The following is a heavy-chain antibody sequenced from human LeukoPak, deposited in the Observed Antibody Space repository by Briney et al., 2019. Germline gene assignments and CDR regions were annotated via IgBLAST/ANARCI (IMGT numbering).Heavy chain of an antibody. CDR1: GGTFSSYA. D-gene: IGHD1-26*01. Sequence: ASVKVSCKASGGTFSSYAISWVRQAPGQGLEWMGRIIPILGIANYAQKFQGRVTMTRDTSISTAYMELSRLRSDDTAVYYCARAAFGGATAYWGQGTLVTVSS. J-gene: IGHJ4*02. CDR3: ARAAFGGATAY. CDR2: IIPILGIA. V-gene: IGHV1-69*04.